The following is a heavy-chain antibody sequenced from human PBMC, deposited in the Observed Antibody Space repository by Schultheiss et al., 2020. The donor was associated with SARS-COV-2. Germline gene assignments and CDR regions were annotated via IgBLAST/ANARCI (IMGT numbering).Heavy chain of an antibody. J-gene: IGHJ4*02. Sequence: SETLSLTCAVYGGSFSGYYWSWIRQPPGKGLEWIGEINHSGSTNYNPSLKSRVTISVDTSKNQFSLKLSSVTAADTAVYYCARGLYSSYYYFDYWGQGTLVTVSS. V-gene: IGHV4-34*01. CDR3: ARGLYSSYYYFDY. D-gene: IGHD5-18*01. CDR1: GGSFSGYY. CDR2: INHSGST.